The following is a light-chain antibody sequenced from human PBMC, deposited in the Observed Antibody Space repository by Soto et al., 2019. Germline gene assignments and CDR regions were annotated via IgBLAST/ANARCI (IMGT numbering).Light chain of an antibody. Sequence: EIVLAQSPATLSLSPGERATLSCRASQSVSDFLDWFQQKPGQPPRLLIYDATNRATGIPARFSGSGSGTNFSLTISGLEPEDFAVSYCRRGSSWPPVTFGGGAKVEIK. CDR3: RRGSSWPPVT. J-gene: IGKJ4*01. V-gene: IGKV3-11*01. CDR1: QSVSDF. CDR2: DAT.